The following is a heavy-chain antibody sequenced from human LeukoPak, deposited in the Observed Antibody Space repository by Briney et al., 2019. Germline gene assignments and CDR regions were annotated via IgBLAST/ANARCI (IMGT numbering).Heavy chain of an antibody. V-gene: IGHV3-21*01. CDR2: ISSTSSYI. D-gene: IGHD6-6*01. CDR3: ARGSGGQQLIRGYYYMDV. CDR1: GFTFSSYS. J-gene: IGHJ6*03. Sequence: GGSLRLSCEASGFTFSSYSMNWVRQAPGKGLEWVSSISSTSSYIYYADSVKGRFTISTDNAKNSLYLQMSSLRAEDTAVYYCARGSGGQQLIRGYYYMDVWGKGTTVTVSS.